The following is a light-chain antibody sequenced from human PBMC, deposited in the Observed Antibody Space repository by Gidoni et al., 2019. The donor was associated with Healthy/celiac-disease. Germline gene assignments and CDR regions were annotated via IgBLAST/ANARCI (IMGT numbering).Light chain of an antibody. CDR3: QQYGSSRLT. CDR1: QSVSSSY. V-gene: IGKV3-20*01. J-gene: IGKJ4*01. CDR2: GAS. Sequence: EIVLTQSPGTLSLSPGERATLSCRASQSVSSSYLAWYQQKPGQAPRRLIYGASSRATGIPDRFSGSGSGTDFTLTISRLEPEDFAVYYCQQYGSSRLTCGGGTKVEIK.